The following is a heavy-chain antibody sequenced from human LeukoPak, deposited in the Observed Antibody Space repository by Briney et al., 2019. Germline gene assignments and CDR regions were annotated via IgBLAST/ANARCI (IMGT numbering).Heavy chain of an antibody. CDR2: ISGSSSYI. Sequence: GGSLRLSCAASGFTFSSYSMNWVRQAPGKGLEWVSSISGSSSYIYYADSVKGRFTISRDNAKNSLYLQMNSLRAEDTAVYYCARCPRGGGGNLEVVPFGHWGQGTLVTVSS. J-gene: IGHJ4*02. V-gene: IGHV3-21*01. CDR1: GFTFSSYS. CDR3: ARCPRGGGGNLEVVPFGH. D-gene: IGHD2-2*01.